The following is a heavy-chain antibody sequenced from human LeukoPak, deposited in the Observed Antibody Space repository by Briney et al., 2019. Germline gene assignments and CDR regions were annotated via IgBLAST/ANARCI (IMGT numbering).Heavy chain of an antibody. Sequence: PGGSLRLSCAASGFTFSSYWMSWVRQAPGKGLEWVSSISSSSSYIYYADSVKGRFTISRDNAKNSLYLQMNSLRAEDTAVYYCAKVLSMATGGDYWGQGTLVTVSS. CDR1: GFTFSSYW. D-gene: IGHD3-16*02. J-gene: IGHJ4*02. CDR2: ISSSSSYI. CDR3: AKVLSMATGGDY. V-gene: IGHV3-21*01.